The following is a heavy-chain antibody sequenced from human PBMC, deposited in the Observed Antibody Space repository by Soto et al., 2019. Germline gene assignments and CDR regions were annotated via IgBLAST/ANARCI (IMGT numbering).Heavy chain of an antibody. J-gene: IGHJ5*02. CDR3: AKDHRRIAVAAPLGP. D-gene: IGHD6-19*01. V-gene: IGHV3-30*18. CDR2: ISYDGSNK. CDR1: GFTFSSYF. Sequence: PGGSLILSCAASGFTFSSYFMHWVRQAPGKGLEWVAVISYDGSNKYYADSVKGRFTISRDNSKNTLYLQMNSLRAEDTAVYYCAKDHRRIAVAAPLGPWGQGTLVTVSS.